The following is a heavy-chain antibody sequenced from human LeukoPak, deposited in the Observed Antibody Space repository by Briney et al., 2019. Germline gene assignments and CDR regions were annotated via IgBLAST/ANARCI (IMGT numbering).Heavy chain of an antibody. CDR3: AKEVHDIVVVVAATFGGLDY. CDR1: GFTFSSYA. J-gene: IGHJ4*02. V-gene: IGHV3-23*01. D-gene: IGHD2-15*01. Sequence: YPGGTLRLSCAASGFTFSSYAMSWVRQAPGKGLEWVSAISGSGGSTYYADSVKGRFTISRDNSKNTLYLQMNSLRAEDTAVYYCAKEVHDIVVVVAATFGGLDYWGQGTLVTVSS. CDR2: ISGSGGST.